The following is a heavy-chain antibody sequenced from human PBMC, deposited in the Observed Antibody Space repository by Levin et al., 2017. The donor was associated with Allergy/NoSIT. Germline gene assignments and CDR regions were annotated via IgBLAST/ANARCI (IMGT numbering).Heavy chain of an antibody. V-gene: IGHV4-30-4*01. CDR3: ARVWITMVRGVITNVRYFDL. D-gene: IGHD3-10*01. Sequence: SQTLSLTCTVSGGSISSGNYHWSWIRQPPGKGLEWIGWIHYSGSTYYSPSLKSRVTISADTSKNQFSVKLRSVTAADTAVYYCARVWITMVRGVITNVRYFDLWGRGTLVTVSS. CDR2: IHYSGST. CDR1: GGSISSGNYH. J-gene: IGHJ2*01.